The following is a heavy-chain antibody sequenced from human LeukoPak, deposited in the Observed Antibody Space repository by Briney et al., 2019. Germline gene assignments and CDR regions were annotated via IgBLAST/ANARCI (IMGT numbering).Heavy chain of an antibody. CDR3: AKVPWGDTSRMVY. D-gene: IGHD1-26*01. V-gene: IGHV3-23*01. CDR1: GFTFSTYD. J-gene: IGHJ4*02. Sequence: PGGSLRLSCAASGFTFSTYDINWVRQAPGKGLEWASGIIGSGHRTYYADSVKGRFTISRDNSKKTLYLQMNSLRAEDTAVYYCAKVPWGDTSRMVYWGQGTLVTVSS. CDR2: IIGSGHRT.